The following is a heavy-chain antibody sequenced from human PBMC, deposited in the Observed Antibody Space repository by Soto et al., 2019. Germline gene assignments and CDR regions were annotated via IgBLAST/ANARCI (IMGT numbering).Heavy chain of an antibody. CDR1: GGSIIRSGDYY. CDR3: ARMVKAAENSHVWFDY. Sequence: PSETLSLTCTVSGGSIIRSGDYYWSWIRQPPGKGLEWIGYIHYSGIADYSPSLKSRVTISGDTSKNQFSLKLSSVTAADTAVYFCARMVKAAENSHVWFDYWGQGKLVTVSS. D-gene: IGHD2-21*01. V-gene: IGHV4-30-4*01. J-gene: IGHJ4*02. CDR2: IHYSGIA.